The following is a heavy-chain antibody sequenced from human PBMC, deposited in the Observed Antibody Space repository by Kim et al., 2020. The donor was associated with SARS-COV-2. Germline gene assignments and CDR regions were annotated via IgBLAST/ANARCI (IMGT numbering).Heavy chain of an antibody. Sequence: YIPFFRSRVTISVDTSKNQFSLDLTSVTAADTALYYCARYGSGSYPRFDSWGQGTLVTVSS. J-gene: IGHJ4*02. CDR3: ARYGSGSYPRFDS. V-gene: IGHV4-59*01. D-gene: IGHD3-10*01.